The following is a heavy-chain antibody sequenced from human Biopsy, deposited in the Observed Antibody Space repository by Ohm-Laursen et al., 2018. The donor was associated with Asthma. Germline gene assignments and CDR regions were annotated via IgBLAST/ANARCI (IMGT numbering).Heavy chain of an antibody. V-gene: IGHV3-30*03. J-gene: IGHJ3*02. CDR3: ARQSGQDYGDSSGFDI. Sequence: SLRLSCTASGFVFSQCGMHWVRQGPGKGLEWVALVSSDGHNKYYEDSVKGRFTISRDNSRNRLYLQINRLTVENSAVYFCARQSGQDYGDSSGFDIWGQGTKVAVSA. CDR2: VSSDGHNK. CDR1: GFVFSQCG. D-gene: IGHD4-17*01.